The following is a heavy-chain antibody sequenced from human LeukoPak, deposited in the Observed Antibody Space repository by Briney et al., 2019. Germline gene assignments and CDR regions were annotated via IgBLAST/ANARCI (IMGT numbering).Heavy chain of an antibody. D-gene: IGHD3-10*01. Sequence: GASVKVSCKASGYTFSNYYMHWVRQAPGQGLEWMGIINPSVGSASSAQKFQGRVTMTGDTSTSTVYMELSSLRSDDMAVYYCARDYHGSGSLTTFDYWGQGTLVTVSS. CDR2: INPSVGSA. CDR3: ARDYHGSGSLTTFDY. CDR1: GYTFSNYY. V-gene: IGHV1-46*01. J-gene: IGHJ4*02.